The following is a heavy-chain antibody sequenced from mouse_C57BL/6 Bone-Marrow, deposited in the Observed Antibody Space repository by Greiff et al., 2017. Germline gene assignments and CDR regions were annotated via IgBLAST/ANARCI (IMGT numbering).Heavy chain of an antibody. J-gene: IGHJ3*01. CDR3: ARSDYYGSSYFAY. V-gene: IGHV1-54*01. Sequence: VHLVESGAELVRPGTSVKVSCKASGYAFTNYLIEWVKQRPGQGLEWIGVINPGSGGTNYNEKFKGKATLTADKSSSTAYMQLSSLTSEDSAVYFCARSDYYGSSYFAYWGQGTLVTVSA. CDR1: GYAFTNYL. CDR2: INPGSGGT. D-gene: IGHD1-1*01.